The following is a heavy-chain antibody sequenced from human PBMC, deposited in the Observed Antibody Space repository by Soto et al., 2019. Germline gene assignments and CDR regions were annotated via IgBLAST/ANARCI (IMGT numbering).Heavy chain of an antibody. CDR1: GYTFTGYY. V-gene: IGHV1-2*04. J-gene: IGHJ3*02. CDR3: ARDHRGAVAGTDAFDI. CDR2: INPNSGGT. Sequence: QVQLVQSGAEVKKPGASVKVSCKASGYTFTGYYMHWVRQAPGQGLEWMGWINPNSGGTNYAQKFQGWVTMTRDTSISTAYMELSRLRSDDTAVYYCARDHRGAVAGTDAFDIWGQGTMVTVSS. D-gene: IGHD6-19*01.